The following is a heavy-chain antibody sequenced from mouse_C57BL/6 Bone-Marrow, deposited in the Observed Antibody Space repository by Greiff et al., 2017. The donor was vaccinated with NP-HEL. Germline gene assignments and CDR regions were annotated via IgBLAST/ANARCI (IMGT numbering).Heavy chain of an antibody. Sequence: QVQLQQPGAELVKPGASVKMSCKASGYTFTSYWITWVKQRPGQGLEWIGEIDPSDSYTNYNQKFKGKATLTVDTSSSTAYMQLSSLTSEDSAVYYCARGEGWFNFDVWGTGTTVTVSS. CDR2: IDPSDSYT. D-gene: IGHD2-3*01. V-gene: IGHV1-69*02. CDR1: GYTFTSYW. J-gene: IGHJ1*03. CDR3: ARGEGWFNFDV.